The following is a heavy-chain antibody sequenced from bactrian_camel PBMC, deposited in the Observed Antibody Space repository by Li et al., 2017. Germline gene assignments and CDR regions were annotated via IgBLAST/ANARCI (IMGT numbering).Heavy chain of an antibody. CDR2: IYLYHT. V-gene: IGHV3S53*01. Sequence: QLVESGGGSVQAGGSLRLSCTTSSDTYSRNCMGWFRQAPGKERGAVASIYLYHTFYADSVKGRFTISQDHDKNEIYLHMNSLKPEDTAMYYCAADFGPYCSGPYLARRANFEGQGTQVTVS. D-gene: IGHD2*01. CDR1: SDTYSRNC. J-gene: IGHJ4*01.